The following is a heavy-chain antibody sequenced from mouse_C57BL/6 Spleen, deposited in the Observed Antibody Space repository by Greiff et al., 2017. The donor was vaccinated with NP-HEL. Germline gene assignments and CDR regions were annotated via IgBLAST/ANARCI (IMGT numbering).Heavy chain of an antibody. CDR2: ISYDGSN. CDR1: GYSITSGYY. D-gene: IGHD2-4*01. Sequence: VQLQESGPGLVKPSQSLSLTCSVTGYSITSGYYWNWIRQFPGNKLEWMGYISYDGSNNYNPSLKNRISITRDISKNQFFLKLNSVTTEDTATYYCALIYYDYDGGDYWGQGTSVTVSS. J-gene: IGHJ4*01. CDR3: ALIYYDYDGGDY. V-gene: IGHV3-6*01.